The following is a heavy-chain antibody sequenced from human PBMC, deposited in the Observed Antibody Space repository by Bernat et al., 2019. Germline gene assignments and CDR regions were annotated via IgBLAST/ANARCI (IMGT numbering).Heavy chain of an antibody. J-gene: IGHJ4*02. CDR1: GFTFSDYY. CDR3: ARAGRWLHIAFDY. V-gene: IGHV3-11*05. Sequence: QVQLVESGGGLVKPGGSLRLSCAASGFTFSDYYMSWIRQAPGKGLEWVSYISSSSSYTNYADSVKGRFTISRDNAKNSLYLQMNSRRAENTAVYYCARAGRWLHIAFDYWGQGTLVTVSS. D-gene: IGHD3-10*01. CDR2: ISSSSSYT.